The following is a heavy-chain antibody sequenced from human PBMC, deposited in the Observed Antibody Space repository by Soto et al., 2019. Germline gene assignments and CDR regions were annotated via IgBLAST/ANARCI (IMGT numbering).Heavy chain of an antibody. J-gene: IGHJ3*02. Sequence: GGSLRLSCAASGFTFSSYAMSWVRQAPGKGLEWVSAISGSGGSTYYADSVKGRFTISRDNSKNTLYLQTNSLRAEATAVYYGAKEIGTGEGAFDIWGQGTMVTGSS. D-gene: IGHD7-27*01. CDR3: AKEIGTGEGAFDI. V-gene: IGHV3-23*01. CDR2: ISGSGGST. CDR1: GFTFSSYA.